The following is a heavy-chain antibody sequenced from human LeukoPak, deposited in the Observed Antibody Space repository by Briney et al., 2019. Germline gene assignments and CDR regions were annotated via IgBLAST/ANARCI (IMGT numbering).Heavy chain of an antibody. CDR1: GFTFSSYA. Sequence: GGSLRLSCAASGFTFSSYAMHWVRQAPGKGPEYVSGISSNGGSTYYAKSVKGRFTISRDNSKNTLYLQMGSLRAEDMAVYYCARKRDYYDSLGPAYYYYYYMDVWGKGTTVTISS. V-gene: IGHV3-64*01. D-gene: IGHD3-22*01. J-gene: IGHJ6*03. CDR2: ISSNGGST. CDR3: ARKRDYYDSLGPAYYYYYYMDV.